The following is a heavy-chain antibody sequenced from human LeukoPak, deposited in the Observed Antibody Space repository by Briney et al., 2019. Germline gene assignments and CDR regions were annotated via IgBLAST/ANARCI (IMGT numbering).Heavy chain of an antibody. CDR3: SRESGAFSPFGY. Sequence: SETLSLTCGVSGGSISSTNWYSWVRQPPGQGLQWIGEISLSGLTNYNPSLKSRVTMSLDKSKNLLSLTLTSVTAADTAVYYCSRESGAFSPFGYWGQGTLVTVTS. V-gene: IGHV4-4*02. J-gene: IGHJ4*02. CDR1: GGSISSTNW. D-gene: IGHD1-26*01. CDR2: ISLSGLT.